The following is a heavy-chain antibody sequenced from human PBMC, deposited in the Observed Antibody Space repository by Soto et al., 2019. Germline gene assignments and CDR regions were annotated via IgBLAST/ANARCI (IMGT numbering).Heavy chain of an antibody. CDR1: GGSISSSSYY. V-gene: IGHV4-39*01. Sequence: QLQLQESGPGLVKPSETLSLTCTVSGGSISSSSYYWGWIRQPPGKGLEWIGSIYYSGSTYYNPSLKSRVTISVDTSKNQVSLKLSSVTAADTAVYYCARGKVAYNDYDILTGYYRRGAFDIWGQGTMVTVSS. CDR3: ARGKVAYNDYDILTGYYRRGAFDI. D-gene: IGHD3-9*01. J-gene: IGHJ3*02. CDR2: IYYSGST.